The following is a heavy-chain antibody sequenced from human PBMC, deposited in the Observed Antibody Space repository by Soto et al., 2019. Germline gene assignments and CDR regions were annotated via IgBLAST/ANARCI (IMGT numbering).Heavy chain of an antibody. Sequence: TLSLTCAVSGGSISSGGYSWSWIRQPPGKGLEWIGYIYHSGSTYYNPSLKSRVTISVDRSKNQFSLKLSSVTAADTAVYYCARVYYDSSGLQFDYWGQGTLVTVPQ. J-gene: IGHJ4*02. D-gene: IGHD3-22*01. V-gene: IGHV4-30-2*01. CDR2: IYHSGST. CDR1: GGSISSGGYS. CDR3: ARVYYDSSGLQFDY.